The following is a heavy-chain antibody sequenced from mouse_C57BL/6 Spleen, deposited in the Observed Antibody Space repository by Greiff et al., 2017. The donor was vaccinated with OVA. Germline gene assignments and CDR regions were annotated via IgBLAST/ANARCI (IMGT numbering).Heavy chain of an antibody. D-gene: IGHD1-1*01. J-gene: IGHJ1*03. Sequence: QVQLQQPGAELVMPGASVKLSCKASGYTFTSYWMHWVKQRPGQGLEWIGEIDPSDSYTNYNQKFKGKSTLTVDKSSSTAYMQLSSLTSEDSAVYYCARGDYGISYWYFDVWGTGTTVTVSS. V-gene: IGHV1-69*01. CDR3: ARGDYGISYWYFDV. CDR2: IDPSDSYT. CDR1: GYTFTSYW.